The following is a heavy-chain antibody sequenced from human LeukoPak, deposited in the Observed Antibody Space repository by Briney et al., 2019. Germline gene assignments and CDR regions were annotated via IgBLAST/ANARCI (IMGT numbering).Heavy chain of an antibody. CDR3: ARDPYSGSYGPYYYYYMDV. D-gene: IGHD1-26*01. CDR1: GFTFSNYN. CDR2: ITSGGSYI. Sequence: GSLRLSCAASGFTFSNYNMNWVRQALGKVLEWVSSITSGGSYIFYADSVKGRFTISRDNAKNSLYLQMDSLGPDDTAVYFCARDPYSGSYGPYYYYYMDVWGKGTTVTVAS. V-gene: IGHV3-21*01. J-gene: IGHJ6*03.